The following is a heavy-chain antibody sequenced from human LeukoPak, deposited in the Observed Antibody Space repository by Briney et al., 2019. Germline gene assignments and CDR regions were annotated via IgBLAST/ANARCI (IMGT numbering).Heavy chain of an antibody. J-gene: IGHJ6*02. CDR2: MNPNRGNT. CDR3: ARGRAPGPLYYDFWSGSPTHYYYYGMDV. V-gene: IGHV1-8*01. CDR1: GYTFTSYD. D-gene: IGHD3-3*01. Sequence: ASVRVSCKASGYTFTSYDINGVRQATGQGREWMGWMNPNRGNTGYAQKFQGRVTMTRNTSISTAYMELSRLRSEDTAVYSCARGRAPGPLYYDFWSGSPTHYYYYGMDVWGQGTTVTVSS.